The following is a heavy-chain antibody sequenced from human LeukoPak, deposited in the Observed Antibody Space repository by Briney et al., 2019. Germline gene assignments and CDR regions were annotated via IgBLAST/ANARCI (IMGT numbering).Heavy chain of an antibody. Sequence: GGSLRLSCAASGFTFSSYAMSWVRQAPGKGLEWVSAISGSGGSTYYADSVKGRFAISRDNSKNTLYLQINSLRADDTAVYYCAKDDRDCSGGSCFFDYWGQGTLVTVSS. J-gene: IGHJ4*02. CDR1: GFTFSSYA. CDR3: AKDDRDCSGGSCFFDY. D-gene: IGHD2-15*01. V-gene: IGHV3-23*01. CDR2: ISGSGGST.